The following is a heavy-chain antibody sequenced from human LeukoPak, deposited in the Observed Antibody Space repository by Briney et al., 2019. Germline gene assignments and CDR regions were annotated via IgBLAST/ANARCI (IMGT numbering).Heavy chain of an antibody. Sequence: ASVKVSCKASGGTFSSYAISWVRQAPGQGLEWMGGIIPIFGTANYAQKFQGRVTISADESTSTAYMELSSLRSEDTAVYYCARGFEAIFGVVIITSSYNWFDPWGQGTLVTVSS. D-gene: IGHD3-3*01. CDR1: GGTFSSYA. V-gene: IGHV1-69*13. J-gene: IGHJ5*02. CDR2: IIPIFGTA. CDR3: ARGFEAIFGVVIITSSYNWFDP.